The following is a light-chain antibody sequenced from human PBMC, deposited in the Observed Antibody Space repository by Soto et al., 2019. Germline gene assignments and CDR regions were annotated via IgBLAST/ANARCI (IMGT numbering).Light chain of an antibody. CDR3: CSFAGGRTFR. Sequence: QSVPTQPAAVSESPGQSITISCTGTNSDVGGYNRVSWYQQHPGEAPKPLIYEGTKRPSGISNRFSGSKSGNTASLTISGLQTEDEADYFCCSFAGGRTFRFGGGTQLTVL. CDR1: NSDVGGYNR. CDR2: EGT. V-gene: IGLV2-23*03. J-gene: IGLJ2*01.